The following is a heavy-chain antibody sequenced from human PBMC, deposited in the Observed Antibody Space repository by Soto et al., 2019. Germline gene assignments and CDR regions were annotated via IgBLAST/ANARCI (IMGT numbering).Heavy chain of an antibody. CDR2: IYYSGST. Sequence: SETLSLTCTVSGGSISSGGYYWSWIRQHPGKGLEWIGYIYYSGSTYYNPSLKSRVTISVDTSKNQFSLKLSSVTAADTAVYYCARDYYDSSGYSTPYFFWGQGTLVTVSS. V-gene: IGHV4-31*03. J-gene: IGHJ4*02. D-gene: IGHD3-22*01. CDR3: ARDYYDSSGYSTPYFF. CDR1: GGSISSGGYY.